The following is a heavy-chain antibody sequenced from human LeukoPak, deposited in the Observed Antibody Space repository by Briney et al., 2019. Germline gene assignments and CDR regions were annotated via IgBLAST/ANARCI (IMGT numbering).Heavy chain of an antibody. CDR1: GFTVSSNY. CDR2: IYSGGST. V-gene: IGHV3-53*01. Sequence: PGGSLRLSCAASGFTVSSNYMSWVRQAPGKGLEWVSVIYSGGSTYYADSVKGRFTISRDNSKNTLYLQMNSLRAEDTAVYYCARDLATTRDYYGMDVWGQGTTVTVSS. CDR3: ARDLATTRDYYGMDV. J-gene: IGHJ6*02. D-gene: IGHD5-24*01.